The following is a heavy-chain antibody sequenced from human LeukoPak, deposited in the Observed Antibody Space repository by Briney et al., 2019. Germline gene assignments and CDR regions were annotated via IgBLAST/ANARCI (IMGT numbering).Heavy chain of an antibody. CDR2: FDPEDGET. CDR3: ATNTYGDYLA. J-gene: IGHJ5*02. Sequence: VASVKVSCKVSGYTLTELSMHWVRQAPGKGLEWMGGFDPEDGETIYAQRFQGRVTMTEDTSTDTAYMELSSLRSEDTAVYYCATNTYGDYLAWGQGTLVTVSS. D-gene: IGHD4-17*01. CDR1: GYTLTELS. V-gene: IGHV1-24*01.